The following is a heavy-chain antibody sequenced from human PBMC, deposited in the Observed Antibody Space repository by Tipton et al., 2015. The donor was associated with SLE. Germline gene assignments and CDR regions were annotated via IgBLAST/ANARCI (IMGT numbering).Heavy chain of an antibody. J-gene: IGHJ3*02. Sequence: PGLVKPSGTLSLTCVVSGGSISSSNWWSWVRQPPGKGLEWIGEMLHSGTTNYNPPLKSRVTMSVDTSKKQFTLKLSSVTAADSALYYCARRKIAARLRGNPFDIWDQGRVVTASS. CDR2: MLHSGTT. CDR1: GGSISSSNW. CDR3: ARRKIAARLRGNPFDI. V-gene: IGHV4-4*02. D-gene: IGHD6-6*01.